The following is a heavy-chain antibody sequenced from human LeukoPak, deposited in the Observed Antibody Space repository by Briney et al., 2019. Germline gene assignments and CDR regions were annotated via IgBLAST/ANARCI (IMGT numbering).Heavy chain of an antibody. J-gene: IGHJ3*01. V-gene: IGHV3-53*01. CDR3: AREGSGRTAYNDGLDV. CDR1: GFTVGSSY. CDR2: IRSGGST. Sequence: GGSLRLSCAASGFTVGSSYMTWVRQAPGKGLEWVSVIRSGGSTVYADSAKGRFTIFRDNSKNTLYLQLNSLRAEDTAVYYCAREGSGRTAYNDGLDVWGQGTMVTVSS. D-gene: IGHD3-10*01.